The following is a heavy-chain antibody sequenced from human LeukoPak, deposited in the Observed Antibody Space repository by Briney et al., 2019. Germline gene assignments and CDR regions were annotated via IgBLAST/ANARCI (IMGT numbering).Heavy chain of an antibody. CDR3: ARDKVGIAARSDY. Sequence: VASVKVSCKASGYTFTGYYMHWVRQAPGQGLEWMGWINPNSGGTNYAQKFQGRVTMTRDTSISTAYMELSRLRSDDTAVYYCARDKVGIAARSDYWGQGTLVTVSS. J-gene: IGHJ4*02. CDR1: GYTFTGYY. V-gene: IGHV1-2*02. CDR2: INPNSGGT. D-gene: IGHD2-15*01.